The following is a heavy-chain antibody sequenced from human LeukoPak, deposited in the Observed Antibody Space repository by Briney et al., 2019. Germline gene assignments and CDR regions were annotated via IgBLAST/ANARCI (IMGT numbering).Heavy chain of an antibody. D-gene: IGHD6-13*01. V-gene: IGHV3-66*01. CDR3: AREGQQLDFGY. J-gene: IGHJ4*02. Sequence: TGGSLRLSCAASGFTVSSNYMSWVRQAPGKGLKWVSVFYSGGSTYYADSVKGRFTISRDNSKNTLYLQMNSLRAEDTAVYYCAREGQQLDFGYWGQGTLVTVSS. CDR2: FYSGGST. CDR1: GFTVSSNY.